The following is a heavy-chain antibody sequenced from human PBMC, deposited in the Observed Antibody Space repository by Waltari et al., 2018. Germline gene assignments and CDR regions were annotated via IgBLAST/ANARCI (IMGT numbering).Heavy chain of an antibody. CDR1: GFTFSSYE. CDR3: ARDEDYGDYLDY. V-gene: IGHV3-48*03. J-gene: IGHJ4*02. Sequence: EVQLVESGGGLVQPGGSLRLSCAASGFTFSSYEMNWVRQAPGKGLEWVSYISSSGSTIYYADSMKGRFTISRDNAKNSLYLQMNSLRAEDTAVYYCARDEDYGDYLDYWGQGTLVTVSS. D-gene: IGHD4-17*01. CDR2: ISSSGSTI.